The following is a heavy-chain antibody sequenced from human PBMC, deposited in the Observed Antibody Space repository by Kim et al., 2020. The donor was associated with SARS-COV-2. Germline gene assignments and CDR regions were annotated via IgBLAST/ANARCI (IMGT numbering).Heavy chain of an antibody. D-gene: IGHD3-3*01. CDR1: GFTFSSYA. CDR2: ISGSGGST. J-gene: IGHJ6*02. CDR3: AKVAFWSGYYWGGEYGMDV. V-gene: IGHV3-23*01. Sequence: GGSLRLSCAASGFTFSSYAMSWVRQAPGKGLEWVSAISGSGGSTYYADSVKGRFTISRDNSKNTLYLQMNSLRAEDTAVYYCAKVAFWSGYYWGGEYGMDVWGQGTTVTVSS.